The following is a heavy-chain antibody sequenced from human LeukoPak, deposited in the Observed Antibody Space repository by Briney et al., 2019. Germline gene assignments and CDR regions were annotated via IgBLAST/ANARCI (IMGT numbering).Heavy chain of an antibody. CDR2: IYYSGST. J-gene: IGHJ4*02. Sequence: SETLSLTCTVSGGSISSSSYYWGWIRQPPGKGLEWIGSIYYSGSTYYNPSLKSRVTISVDTSKNQFSLKLSSVTAADTAVYYCARDWSWRGEVDYWGQGTLVTVSS. CDR3: ARDWSWRGEVDY. CDR1: GGSISSSSYY. V-gene: IGHV4-39*07. D-gene: IGHD3-10*01.